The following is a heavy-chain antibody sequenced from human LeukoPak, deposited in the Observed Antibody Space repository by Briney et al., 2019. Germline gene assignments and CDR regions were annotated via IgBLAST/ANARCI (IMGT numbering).Heavy chain of an antibody. D-gene: IGHD1-1*01. CDR2: IYYSGST. V-gene: IGHV4-39*01. Sequence: SETLSLTCTVSGGSISSSSYYWVWIRQPPGEGLEWIGSIYYSGSTYYNSSLKSRVTISVDTSKNQFSLKLSSVTAADTAVYYCARHYERASYFDYWGQGTLVTVSS. J-gene: IGHJ4*02. CDR3: ARHYERASYFDY. CDR1: GGSISSSSYY.